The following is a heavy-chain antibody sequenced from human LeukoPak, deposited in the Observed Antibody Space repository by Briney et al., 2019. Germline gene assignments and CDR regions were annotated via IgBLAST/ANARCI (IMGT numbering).Heavy chain of an antibody. V-gene: IGHV3-53*01. CDR2: IYSGGST. CDR3: AKERDSSGYYHSFDY. J-gene: IGHJ4*02. Sequence: GGFLRLSCAASGFTVSSNYMSWVRQAPGRGLEWVSVIYSGGSTYYADSVKGRFTISRDNSKNTLYLQMNSLRAEDTAVYYCAKERDSSGYYHSFDYWGQGTLVTVSS. D-gene: IGHD3-22*01. CDR1: GFTVSSNY.